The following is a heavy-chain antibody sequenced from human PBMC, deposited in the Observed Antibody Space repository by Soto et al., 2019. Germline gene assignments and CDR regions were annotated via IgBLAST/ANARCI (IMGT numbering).Heavy chain of an antibody. D-gene: IGHD3-3*01. Sequence: SVKFSCKASGGTFSSYAISWVRQAPGQGLEWMGWIIPICGTAKYAQKFQGRVTMTRDTSISTAYMELRRLRSDVTAVYYCERASSEDYDFWSGYFDPWGQGTLVTVSS. CDR2: IIPICGTA. V-gene: IGHV1-69*05. CDR1: GGTFSSYA. CDR3: ERASSEDYDFWSGYFDP. J-gene: IGHJ5*02.